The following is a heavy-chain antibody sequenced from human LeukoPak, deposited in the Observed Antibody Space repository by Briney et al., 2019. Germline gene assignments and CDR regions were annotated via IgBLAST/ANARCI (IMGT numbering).Heavy chain of an antibody. CDR2: INSDGNST. D-gene: IGHD3-10*01. CDR1: GFTFSSYW. Sequence: KSGGSLRLSCAASGFTFSSYWMHWVRQVPGKGLVWVSRINSDGNSTSYADSVKGRFTISRDNAKNTLYVQMNSLRAEDTAVYYCSTDSGHAFDIWGRGTMVTVSS. J-gene: IGHJ3*02. V-gene: IGHV3-74*01. CDR3: STDSGHAFDI.